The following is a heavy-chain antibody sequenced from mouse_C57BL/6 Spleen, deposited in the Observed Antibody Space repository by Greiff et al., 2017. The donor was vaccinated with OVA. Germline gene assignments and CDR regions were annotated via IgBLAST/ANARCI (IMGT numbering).Heavy chain of an antibody. CDR3: TRNWDGGYFDV. D-gene: IGHD4-1*01. CDR1: GFTFSDAW. Sequence: DVMLVESGGGLVQPGGSMKLSCAASGFTFSDAWMDWVRQSPEQGLEWVAEIRNKANNHATYYAESVKGRFTISRDDSKSSVYLQMNSLRAEDTGIYYCTRNWDGGYFDVWGTGTTGTVSS. V-gene: IGHV6-6*01. J-gene: IGHJ1*03. CDR2: IRNKANNHAT.